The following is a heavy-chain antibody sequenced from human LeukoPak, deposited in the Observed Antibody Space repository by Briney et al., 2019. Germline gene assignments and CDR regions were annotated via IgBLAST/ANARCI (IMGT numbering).Heavy chain of an antibody. CDR1: GFTFSSYA. D-gene: IGHD3-3*01. CDR2: IRGSGGST. CDR3: AKIMSDYDFWSGYYRGHYFDY. V-gene: IGHV3-23*01. Sequence: QPGGSLRLSCAASGFTFSSYAMSWVRQAPGKGLEWVSAIRGSGGSTYYADSVKGRFTISRDNSKNTLYLQMNSLRAEDTAVYYCAKIMSDYDFWSGYYRGHYFDYWGQGTLVTVSS. J-gene: IGHJ4*02.